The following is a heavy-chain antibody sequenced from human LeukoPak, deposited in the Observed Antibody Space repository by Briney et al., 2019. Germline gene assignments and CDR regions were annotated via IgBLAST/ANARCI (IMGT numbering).Heavy chain of an antibody. Sequence: SETLSLTCTVSGASFSSSTYYWGWIRQPPGNGLEWIGSIYYSGSTYYNPSLKSRVTMSVDTSKNQFSLKLSSVTAADTAVYYCARHAGGISATGTRPFDYWGQGTLVTVSS. D-gene: IGHD6-13*01. V-gene: IGHV4-39*01. CDR1: GASFSSSTYY. CDR2: IYYSGST. J-gene: IGHJ4*02. CDR3: ARHAGGISATGTRPFDY.